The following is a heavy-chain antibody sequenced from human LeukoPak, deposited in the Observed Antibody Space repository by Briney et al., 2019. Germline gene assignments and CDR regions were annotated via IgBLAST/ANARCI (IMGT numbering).Heavy chain of an antibody. D-gene: IGHD6-19*01. Sequence: PSQTLPLTCTVSGGSISSGGYYWSWIRQPPGKGLEWIGYIYHSGSTYYNPSLKSRVTISVDRSKNQFSLKLSSVTAADTAVYYCAREKTAVVGLDYWGQGTLVTVSS. J-gene: IGHJ4*02. CDR2: IYHSGST. V-gene: IGHV4-30-2*01. CDR3: AREKTAVVGLDY. CDR1: GGSISSGGYY.